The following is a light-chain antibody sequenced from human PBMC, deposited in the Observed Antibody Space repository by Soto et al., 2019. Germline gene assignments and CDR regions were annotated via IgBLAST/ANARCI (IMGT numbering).Light chain of an antibody. J-gene: IGKJ5*01. CDR3: QQYGSSPIT. Sequence: EIVLTQSPGTLSLSPGERSTLSCRSSQSVISTYLAWYQQKPGQAPRLLIYGASSRATGIPDRFSGSGSGTDFTLTISRLEPEDFAVYYCQQYGSSPITFGQGTRLEIK. CDR2: GAS. CDR1: QSVISTY. V-gene: IGKV3-20*01.